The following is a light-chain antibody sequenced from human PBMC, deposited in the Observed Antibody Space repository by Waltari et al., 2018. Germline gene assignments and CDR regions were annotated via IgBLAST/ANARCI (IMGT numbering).Light chain of an antibody. CDR1: QSVTNY. Sequence: EIVLTQSPAILSLSPGERASLSCRASQSVTNYLAWYQQKPGQAPRLLIYDTSNRATGIPARCSGSGFGTDFTLTISSLEPEDFAVYYCQQRRDWPLTFGGGTKVEIK. J-gene: IGKJ4*01. V-gene: IGKV3-11*01. CDR3: QQRRDWPLT. CDR2: DTS.